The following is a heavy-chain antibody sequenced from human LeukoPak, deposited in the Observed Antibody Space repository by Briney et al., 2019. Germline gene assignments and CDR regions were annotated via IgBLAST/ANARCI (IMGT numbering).Heavy chain of an antibody. V-gene: IGHV3-64*01. CDR1: GFTFSSYA. J-gene: IGHJ3*02. Sequence: GGSLRLSCAASGFTFSSYAMHWVRQAPGKGLEYVSAISSNGGSTYYANSVKGRFTISRDNSKNTLYLQMNSLRAEDTAVYYCARDLLDCSGGSCYGRDAFDIWGQGTMVTVSS. CDR2: ISSNGGST. CDR3: ARDLLDCSGGSCYGRDAFDI. D-gene: IGHD2-15*01.